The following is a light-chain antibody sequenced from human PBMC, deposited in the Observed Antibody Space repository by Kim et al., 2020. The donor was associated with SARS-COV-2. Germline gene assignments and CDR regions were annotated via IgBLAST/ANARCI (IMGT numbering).Light chain of an antibody. CDR3: HSYDTRLSQWV. CDR1: DDSIGSKYD. CDR2: GEN. V-gene: IGLV1-40*03. Sequence: GEMVTTSCTGDDSIGSKYDVHWFQQSHGAAPRLLMYGENIRPSGVPDRFSGSKSGGSASLAITGLQAEDEATYYCHSYDTRLSQWVFGGGTQLTVL. J-gene: IGLJ3*02.